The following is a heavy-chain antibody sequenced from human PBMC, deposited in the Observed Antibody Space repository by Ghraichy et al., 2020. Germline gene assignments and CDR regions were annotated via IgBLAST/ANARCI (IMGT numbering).Heavy chain of an antibody. CDR2: ISSSSSSI. V-gene: IGHV3-21*01. J-gene: IGHJ6*03. D-gene: IGHD3-16*01. CDR3: ARDLGDYMDV. CDR1: GFTFGSYT. Sequence: GGSLRLSCTTSGFTFGSYTMNWVRQTPGKGLEWVSSISSSSSSIYYADSLKGRFTISRDNVKKILYLQMSSLRADETAVYYCARDLGDYMDVWGKGTTVTVSS.